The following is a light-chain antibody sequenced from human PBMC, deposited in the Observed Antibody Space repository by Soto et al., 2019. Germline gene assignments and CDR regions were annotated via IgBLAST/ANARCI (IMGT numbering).Light chain of an antibody. V-gene: IGKV1-8*01. Sequence: AIRMTQSPSSFSASTGDRVTITCRARQGISSYLAWYQQKPGQAPKLLIYAASTLQSAVPSRSTGSGSGTDFTLTISCLQSEGFATCYFQQYYSYPQTFDHGTKVEIK. CDR3: QQYYSYPQT. J-gene: IGKJ1*01. CDR2: AAS. CDR1: QGISSY.